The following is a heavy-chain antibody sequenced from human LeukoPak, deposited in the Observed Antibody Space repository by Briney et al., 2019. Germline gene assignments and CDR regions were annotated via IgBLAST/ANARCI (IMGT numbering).Heavy chain of an antibody. CDR3: AKDRIAVAIYYFDY. CDR1: GFTFSSYG. J-gene: IGHJ4*02. D-gene: IGHD6-19*01. CDR2: ISYDGSNK. V-gene: IGHV3-30*18. Sequence: GGSLRLSCAASGFTFSSYGMHWVRQAPGKGLEWGAVISYDGSNKYYADSVKGRFTISRDNSKNTLYLQMNSLRAEDTAVYYCAKDRIAVAIYYFDYWGQGTLVTVSA.